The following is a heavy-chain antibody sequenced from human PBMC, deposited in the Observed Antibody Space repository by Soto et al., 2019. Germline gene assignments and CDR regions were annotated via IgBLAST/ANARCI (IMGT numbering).Heavy chain of an antibody. J-gene: IGHJ3*02. CDR1: GYSFTSYW. CDR3: ARGGVFEDIVVVPAAAHAFDI. V-gene: IGHV5-51*01. D-gene: IGHD2-2*01. CDR2: IYPGDSDT. Sequence: GESLKISCKGSGYSFTSYWIGWVRQMPGKGLEWMGIIYPGDSDTRYSPSFQGQVTISADKSISTAYLQWSSLKASDTAMYYCARGGVFEDIVVVPAAAHAFDIWGQGTMVTVSS.